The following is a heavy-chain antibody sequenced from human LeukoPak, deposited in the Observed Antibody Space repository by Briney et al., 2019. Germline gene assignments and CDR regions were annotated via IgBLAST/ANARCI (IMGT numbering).Heavy chain of an antibody. V-gene: IGHV3-23*01. CDR3: AKNKGDWGDFDC. Sequence: PGGSLRLSCAASGFTFSSYAMSWVRQAPGKGLEWVSTFSGSYGTTYYADSVKGRFTISRDNSKNTLYLQMNSLRAEDTAIYYCAKNKGDWGDFDCWAREPWSPSPQ. CDR2: FSGSYGTT. CDR1: GFTFSSYA. J-gene: IGHJ4*02. D-gene: IGHD2-21*02.